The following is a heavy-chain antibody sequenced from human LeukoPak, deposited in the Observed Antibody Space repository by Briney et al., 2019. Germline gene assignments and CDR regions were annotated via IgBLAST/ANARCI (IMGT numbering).Heavy chain of an antibody. CDR3: ARTDYTLNWFDP. J-gene: IGHJ5*02. V-gene: IGHV1-2*06. CDR2: INPNSGGT. CDR1: GYTFTGYY. D-gene: IGHD4-11*01. Sequence: ASVKVSCKASGYTFTGYYMHWVRQAPGQGLEWMGRINPNSGGTNYAQKFQGRVTLTTDTSTSTAYMELRSLRSDDTAVYYCARTDYTLNWFDPWGQGTLVTVSS.